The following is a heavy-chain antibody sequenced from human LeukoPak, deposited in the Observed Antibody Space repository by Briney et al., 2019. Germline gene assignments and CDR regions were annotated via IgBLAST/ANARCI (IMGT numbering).Heavy chain of an antibody. D-gene: IGHD3-3*01. J-gene: IGHJ4*02. CDR1: GFTFSSYE. CDR2: ISGSGGST. V-gene: IGHV3-23*01. CDR3: AKVGGAYYDFWSGSKAFDY. Sequence: GGSLRLSCAASGFTFSSYEMNWVRQAPGKGLEWVSAISGSGGSTYYADSVKGRFTISRDNSKNTLYLQMNSLRAEDTAVYYCAKVGGAYYDFWSGSKAFDYWGQGTLVTVSS.